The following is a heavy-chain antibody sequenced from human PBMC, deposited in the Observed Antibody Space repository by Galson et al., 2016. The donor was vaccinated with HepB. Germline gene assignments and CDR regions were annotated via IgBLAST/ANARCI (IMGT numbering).Heavy chain of an antibody. Sequence: SVKVSCKASGYTFTNYYMHWLRQAPGQGLEWMGIINPSGDSTSYEQKFQGRVTMTRDTSTSTVYMELSSLSSEDTAVYYCARHLYYYDSSGYYLAYWGQGTLVTVSS. J-gene: IGHJ4*02. V-gene: IGHV1-46*01. CDR2: INPSGDST. CDR1: GYTFTNYY. D-gene: IGHD3-22*01. CDR3: ARHLYYYDSSGYYLAY.